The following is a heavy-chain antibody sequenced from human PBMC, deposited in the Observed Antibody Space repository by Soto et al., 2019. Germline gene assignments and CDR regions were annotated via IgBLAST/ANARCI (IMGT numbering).Heavy chain of an antibody. D-gene: IGHD3-10*01. V-gene: IGHV4-30-2*01. CDR3: ARVWGGGFDF. Sequence: SETLSLTCTVSGGSISSGGYSWSWIRQPPGKGLEWIGYIYHSGSTHYNPSLKSRVTISVDTSKNQFSLKLSSVTAADTAVYYCARVWGGGFDFWGQGTMVTVSS. CDR1: GGSISSGGYS. CDR2: IYHSGST. J-gene: IGHJ3*01.